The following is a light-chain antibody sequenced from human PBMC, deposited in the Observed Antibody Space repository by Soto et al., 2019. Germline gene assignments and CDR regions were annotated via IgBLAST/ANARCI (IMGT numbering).Light chain of an antibody. CDR1: SSDVGGYNY. Sequence: QSVLTQPASLSGSPGQSITISCTGTSSDVGGYNYVSWYQQHPGKAPKLMIYEGSKRPSGVSNRFSGSKSGNTASLTISGLQAEDEADYYCCSYAGSSSVVFGGGTQLTVL. V-gene: IGLV2-23*01. J-gene: IGLJ2*01. CDR2: EGS. CDR3: CSYAGSSSVV.